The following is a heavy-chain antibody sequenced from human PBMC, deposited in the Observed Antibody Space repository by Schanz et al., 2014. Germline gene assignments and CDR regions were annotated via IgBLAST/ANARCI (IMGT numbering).Heavy chain of an antibody. J-gene: IGHJ5*02. CDR3: ARGYVLEPADYYDP. Sequence: QVELVESGGGVVQPGRSLRLSCAASGIIFSYYTIHWVRQAPGKGLEWVAVISDDGSRRHYADFVTGRFTISRDNSKDTVYLQMNSLRAEDTAVFYCARGYVLEPADYYDPWGQGTLVTVSS. CDR1: GIIFSYYT. V-gene: IGHV3-30*04. CDR2: ISDDGSRR. D-gene: IGHD2-2*01.